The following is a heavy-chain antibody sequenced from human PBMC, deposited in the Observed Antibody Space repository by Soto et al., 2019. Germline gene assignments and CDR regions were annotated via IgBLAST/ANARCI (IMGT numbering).Heavy chain of an antibody. CDR2: IYHSGST. CDR3: ARAESGSYFDY. V-gene: IGHV4-4*02. Sequence: SETLSLTCGVSGGAISSSNWWSWVRQPPGKGLEWIGEIYHSGSTNYNPSLKSRVTISVDKSKNQFSLKLSSVTAADTAVYYCARAESGSYFDYWGQGTLVTVSS. J-gene: IGHJ4*02. CDR1: GGAISSSNW.